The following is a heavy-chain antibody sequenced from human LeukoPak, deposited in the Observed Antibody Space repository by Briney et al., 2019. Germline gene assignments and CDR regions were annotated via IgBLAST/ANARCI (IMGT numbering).Heavy chain of an antibody. Sequence: GGSLRLSCAASGFTVSSNYMNWVRQAPGQGLEWVSVINSGGSTHYADSVKGRFTISRDNSKNTLYQMNSLRVEDTAVYYCARDLYYYGSGSDNFLYYWGQGTLVTVSS. D-gene: IGHD3-10*01. J-gene: IGHJ4*02. CDR3: ARDLYYYGSGSDNFLYY. V-gene: IGHV3-53*01. CDR1: GFTVSSNY. CDR2: INSGGST.